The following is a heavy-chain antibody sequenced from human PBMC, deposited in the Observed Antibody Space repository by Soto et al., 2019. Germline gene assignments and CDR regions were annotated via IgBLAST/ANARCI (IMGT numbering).Heavy chain of an antibody. V-gene: IGHV3-30*03. CDR3: VGGYYYGDY. D-gene: IGHD3-22*01. J-gene: IGHJ4*02. CDR1: GFPFNSYG. Sequence: QVQLVESGGGVVQPGRSLRLSCAASGFPFNSYGMHWVRQAPGKGLEWVAVISYDGSTKYYADSVKGRFTISRDNSKNTVYLQMNSLKAEDTAVYYCVGGYYYGDYWGQGTLVTVSS. CDR2: ISYDGSTK.